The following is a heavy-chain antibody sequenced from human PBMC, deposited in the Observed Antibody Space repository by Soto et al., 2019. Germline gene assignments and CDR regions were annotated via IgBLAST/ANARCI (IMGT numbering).Heavy chain of an antibody. V-gene: IGHV3-33*01. CDR2: LRFDGSNE. CDR3: ARDGIGGTVFRGYLDY. D-gene: IGHD1-7*01. CDR1: GGIFHGYG. J-gene: IGHJ4*02. Sequence: QEQLVESGGGVVQPGTSLRLSCAVPGGIFHGYGMHWVRQSPGKGLEWVAILRFDGSNEEYADSVKGRFTSSRDNSKNTLYLQMNTLGAEETAVYYCARDGIGGTVFRGYLDYWGRGTVVTVSS.